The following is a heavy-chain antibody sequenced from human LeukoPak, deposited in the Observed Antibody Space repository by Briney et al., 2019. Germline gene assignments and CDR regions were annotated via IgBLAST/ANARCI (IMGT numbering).Heavy chain of an antibody. Sequence: GGSLRLSCAASGFTFSSYGMHWVRQAPGKGLEWVALISYDGSNKYHADSVKGRFTISRDNSDNTLYLQMNSLRPEDTAVYYCASEFRSGHMGLDAFDIWGQGTMVTVSS. CDR2: ISYDGSNK. D-gene: IGHD6-19*01. J-gene: IGHJ3*02. CDR3: ASEFRSGHMGLDAFDI. V-gene: IGHV3-30*03. CDR1: GFTFSSYG.